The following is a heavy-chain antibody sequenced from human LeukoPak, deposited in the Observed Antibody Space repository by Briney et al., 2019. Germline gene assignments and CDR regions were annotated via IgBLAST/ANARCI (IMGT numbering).Heavy chain of an antibody. Sequence: SETLSLTCAVYGGSFSGYYWSWIRQPPGKGLEWIGEINHSGSTNYNPSLKSRVTISVDTSKNQFSLKLSSVTAADTAVYYCARGPQRHYYDSSGYYYSLKYYFDYWGQGTLVTVSS. V-gene: IGHV4-34*01. CDR2: INHSGST. J-gene: IGHJ4*02. D-gene: IGHD3-22*01. CDR3: ARGPQRHYYDSSGYYYSLKYYFDY. CDR1: GGSFSGYY.